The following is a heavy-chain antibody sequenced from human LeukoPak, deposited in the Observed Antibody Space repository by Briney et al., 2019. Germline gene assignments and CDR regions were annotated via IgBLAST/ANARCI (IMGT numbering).Heavy chain of an antibody. Sequence: ASVKVSCKASGYAFTSYGISWVRQAPGQGLEWMGWISTYNGNTNYAQKLQGRVAMTTDTSTSTAYMELRSLRSDDTAVYYCAREGGRAAAGRFDYWGQGTLVTVSS. J-gene: IGHJ4*02. CDR2: ISTYNGNT. CDR3: AREGGRAAAGRFDY. CDR1: GYAFTSYG. D-gene: IGHD6-13*01. V-gene: IGHV1-18*01.